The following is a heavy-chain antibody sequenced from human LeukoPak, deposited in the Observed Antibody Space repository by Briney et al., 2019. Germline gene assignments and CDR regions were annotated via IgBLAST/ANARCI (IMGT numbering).Heavy chain of an antibody. D-gene: IGHD2-2*01. CDR2: ISAYNGNT. V-gene: IGHV1-18*01. Sequence: GASVKVSCKASGYTFTSYGISWVRQAPGQGLEWMGWISAYNGNTNYAQKLQGRVTMTTDTSTSTAYMELRSLRSDDTAVYYCARDQGFGVPAAGGGDAFDIWGQGTMVTVSS. J-gene: IGHJ3*02. CDR3: ARDQGFGVPAAGGGDAFDI. CDR1: GYTFTSYG.